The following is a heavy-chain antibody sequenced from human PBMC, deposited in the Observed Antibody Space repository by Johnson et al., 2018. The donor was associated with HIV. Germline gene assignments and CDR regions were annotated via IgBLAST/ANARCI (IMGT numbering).Heavy chain of an antibody. CDR3: AREGYYDSSGYYSI. Sequence: VQLVESGGGLVQPGGSLGLSCAASGFTFSSFWMTWVRQAPGKGLEWVANINQDGTEKYYVDSVKGRFSISRDNAKNSLYLQMNSLRAEDTAVYYCAREGYYDSSGYYSIWGQGTMVTVSS. D-gene: IGHD3-22*01. CDR2: INQDGTEK. V-gene: IGHV3-7*01. J-gene: IGHJ3*02. CDR1: GFTFSSFW.